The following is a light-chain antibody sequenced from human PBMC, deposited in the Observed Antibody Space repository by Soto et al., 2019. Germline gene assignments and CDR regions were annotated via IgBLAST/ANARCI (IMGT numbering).Light chain of an antibody. CDR2: DAS. Sequence: EILLTQSPGTLSLSPGERATLSCRASQSVSTYLAWYQQKPGQAPRLLIYDASNRATGIPARFSGSGSATDFTLTISSLEPEDFAVYYCQQRSSWITFGQGTRLEI. CDR1: QSVSTY. J-gene: IGKJ5*01. CDR3: QQRSSWIT. V-gene: IGKV3-11*01.